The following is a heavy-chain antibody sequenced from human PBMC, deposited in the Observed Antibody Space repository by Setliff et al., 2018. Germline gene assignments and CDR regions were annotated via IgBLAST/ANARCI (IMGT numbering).Heavy chain of an antibody. J-gene: IGHJ4*02. CDR1: GYTLTELS. CDR2: FDPEDGET. Sequence: ASVKVSCKVSGYTLTELSMHWVRQAPGKGLEWMGGFDPEDGETIYAQKFQGRVTMTEDTSTDTAYMELSSLRSEDTAVYYCATVEAITIAAAGTTIFDHWGQGTLVTVSS. D-gene: IGHD6-13*01. CDR3: ATVEAITIAAAGTTIFDH. V-gene: IGHV1-24*01.